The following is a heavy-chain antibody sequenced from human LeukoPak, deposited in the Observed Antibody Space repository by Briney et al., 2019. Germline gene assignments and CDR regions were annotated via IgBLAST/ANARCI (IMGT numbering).Heavy chain of an antibody. CDR2: IWYEGSNQ. CDR3: ARDSSSSGWYNYFDC. D-gene: IGHD6-19*01. CDR1: EFTFRNYG. J-gene: IGHJ4*02. Sequence: GGSLRLSGAASEFTFRNYGMDWVPQDPGKGRGGEGVIWYEGSNQNYADSVKGRFTISRDNSKNTLYLQMNSLRAEDTAVYYCARDSSSSGWYNYFDCWGQGALVTVSS. V-gene: IGHV3-33*01.